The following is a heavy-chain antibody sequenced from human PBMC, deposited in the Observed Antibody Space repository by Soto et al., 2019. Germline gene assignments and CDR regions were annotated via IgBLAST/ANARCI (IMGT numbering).Heavy chain of an antibody. D-gene: IGHD5-12*01. Sequence: SETLSLTCTVSGGSISSSSYYWGWIRQPPGKGLEWIGSIYYSGSTYYNPSLKSRVTISVDTSKNQFSLKLSSVTAADTAVYYCARHYSGYYYFDYWGQGTLVTVSS. CDR1: GGSISSSSYY. CDR2: IYYSGST. CDR3: ARHYSGYYYFDY. J-gene: IGHJ4*02. V-gene: IGHV4-39*01.